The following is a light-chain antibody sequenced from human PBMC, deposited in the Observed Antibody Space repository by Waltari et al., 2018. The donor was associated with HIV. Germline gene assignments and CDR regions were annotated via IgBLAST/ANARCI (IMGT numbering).Light chain of an antibody. CDR2: FHS. Sequence: SYVLTQPPSVSVAPGTAATISCNGGNTGSKTVRWYKQHAGQAPVLVIRFHSDRPSGIPVRISGSNSGNTATLTITRVEVGDEADYYCQVWDSSNHHVVFGGGTELTVL. CDR1: NTGSKT. J-gene: IGLJ3*02. V-gene: IGLV3-21*01. CDR3: QVWDSSNHHVV.